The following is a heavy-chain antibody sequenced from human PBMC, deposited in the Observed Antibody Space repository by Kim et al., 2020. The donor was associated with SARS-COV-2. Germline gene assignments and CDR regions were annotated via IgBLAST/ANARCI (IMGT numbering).Heavy chain of an antibody. V-gene: IGHV3-72*01. J-gene: IGHJ4*02. CDR1: GFTFSDHY. CDR3: ARGYDDSDGYYYFDY. Sequence: GGSLRLSCAASGFTFSDHYMDWVRQAPGKGLEWVGRTRNKARSYTTKYAASVKGRFTISRDNSKDSLFLQMTSLNTEDTAVYYCARGYDDSDGYYYFDYWGEGTLVTVSS. D-gene: IGHD3-22*01. CDR2: TRNKARSYTT.